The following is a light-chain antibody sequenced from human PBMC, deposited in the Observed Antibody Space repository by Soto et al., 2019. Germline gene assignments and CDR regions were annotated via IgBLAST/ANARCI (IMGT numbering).Light chain of an antibody. V-gene: IGLV1-44*01. CDR3: AAWDDSLNGHVA. J-gene: IGLJ2*01. CDR1: SSNIGSNT. Sequence: QAVVTQPPSASGTPGQRVTISCSGSSSNIGSNTVNWYQQLPGTAPKLLMYSNNQRPSGVPDRFSGSKSGTSASLAISGLQSEDEADYYCAAWDDSLNGHVAFGRGTKLTVL. CDR2: SNN.